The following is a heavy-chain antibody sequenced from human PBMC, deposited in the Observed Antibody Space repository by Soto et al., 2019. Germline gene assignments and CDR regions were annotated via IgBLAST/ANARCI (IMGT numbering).Heavy chain of an antibody. Sequence: QLQLQESRPGLVKPSETLSLTCTVSGDSITSSNYYWAWIRQSPGKGLEWVGSIYYSGSTYYNPSLKSRVTISVDTSKNHFSMGLSSVTAADTAVYYCARRRAGWGDYWGQGALVTVSS. CDR1: GDSITSSNYY. D-gene: IGHD6-19*01. V-gene: IGHV4-39*02. J-gene: IGHJ4*02. CDR2: IYYSGST. CDR3: ARRRAGWGDY.